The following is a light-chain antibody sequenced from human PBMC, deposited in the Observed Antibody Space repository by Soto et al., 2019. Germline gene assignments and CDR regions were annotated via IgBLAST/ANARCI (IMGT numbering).Light chain of an antibody. Sequence: QSALTQPASVSGSPGQSITISCTGTSSDVGSYNLVSWYQQHPGKAPKLMIYEGNKRPSGVSNRFSGSKSANTASLTISGLQTEDEADYYCSSYAGTNTFVFGTGTKHTVL. J-gene: IGLJ1*01. CDR3: SSYAGTNTFV. CDR1: SSDVGSYNL. CDR2: EGN. V-gene: IGLV2-23*01.